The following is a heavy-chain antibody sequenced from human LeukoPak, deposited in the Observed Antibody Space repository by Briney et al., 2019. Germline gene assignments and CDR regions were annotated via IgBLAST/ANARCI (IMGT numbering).Heavy chain of an antibody. V-gene: IGHV4-38-2*02. CDR3: TLGYCSGTTCYPRFDP. CDR2: IDHSGST. D-gene: IGHD2-2*01. CDR1: GYSISSGYY. Sequence: PSETLSLTCTVSGYSISSGYYWGWIRQPLGKGLEWTGSIDHSGSTYYNPSLKSRITISVDTSKNQFSLKLSSVTAADTAVYYCTLGYCSGTTCYPRFDPWGQGTLVTVSS. J-gene: IGHJ5*02.